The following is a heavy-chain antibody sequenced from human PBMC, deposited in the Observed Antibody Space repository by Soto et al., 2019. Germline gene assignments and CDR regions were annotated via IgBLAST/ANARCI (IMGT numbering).Heavy chain of an antibody. CDR2: INRGGSDT. V-gene: IGHV3-74*01. Sequence: EVQLVESGGGLVQPGGSLRLSCAASGFTFSSFWVHCVRQAPGKGLVWVSRINRGGSDTNYADSVKGRFTISRDNAKNTLYLQMNSLSAEDTAVYHCAMFHDGVGYWGQGTLVTVSS. J-gene: IGHJ4*02. CDR1: GFTFSSFW. CDR3: AMFHDGVGY. D-gene: IGHD2-8*01.